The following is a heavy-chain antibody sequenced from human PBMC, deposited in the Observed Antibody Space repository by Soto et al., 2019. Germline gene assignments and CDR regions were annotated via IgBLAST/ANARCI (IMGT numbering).Heavy chain of an antibody. CDR2: ISAHNGNT. Sequence: QVHLVQSGAEVKKSGASVKVSCKGSGYDFTTYGITWVRQAPGQGLEWMAWISAHNGNTDYAQKLQGRVTVTRDTSTRTAYMELRSLRSDDTAVYYCARGRYGDYWGQGALVTVSS. CDR1: GYDFTTYG. D-gene: IGHD1-1*01. J-gene: IGHJ4*02. CDR3: ARGRYGDY. V-gene: IGHV1-18*01.